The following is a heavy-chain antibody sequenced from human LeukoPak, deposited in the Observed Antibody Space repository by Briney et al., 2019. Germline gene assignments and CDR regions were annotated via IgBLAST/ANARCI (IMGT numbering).Heavy chain of an antibody. V-gene: IGHV1-69*05. J-gene: IGHJ4*02. D-gene: IGHD5/OR15-5a*01. Sequence: RGVSVKVSCKASGGTFSTSAFNWVRQAPGQGLEWMGGIIPMFGVPNYAQRFQGRVTITTDESTSTAYMALSSLRSDDTAVYYCARGTSVSHIDYWVQGTLVTVS. CDR2: IIPMFGVP. CDR1: GGTFSTSA. CDR3: ARGTSVSHIDY.